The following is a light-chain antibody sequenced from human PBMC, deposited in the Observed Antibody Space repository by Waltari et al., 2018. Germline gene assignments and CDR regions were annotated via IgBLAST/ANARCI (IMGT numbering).Light chain of an antibody. J-gene: IGKJ5*01. CDR3: QQSYKTPIT. Sequence: DIQMTQSPSSLSASVGDSVTNTCRASQSIDTYLNWYQQKLGKAPKVLIYAASSLQSGVPSRFSGSGSGTDFTLTISSLQPEDFATYYCQQSYKTPITFGQGTRLEIK. CDR1: QSIDTY. CDR2: AAS. V-gene: IGKV1-39*01.